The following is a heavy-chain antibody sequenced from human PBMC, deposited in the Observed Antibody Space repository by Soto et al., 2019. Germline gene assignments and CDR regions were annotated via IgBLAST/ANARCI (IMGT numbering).Heavy chain of an antibody. CDR2: ITPIFGTA. CDR3: XRDYGHDCSGGRCYFYF. D-gene: IGHD2-15*01. J-gene: IGHJ4*02. CDR1: GGTFSSYA. V-gene: IGHV1-69*01. Sequence: QVQLVQSGAEVKKPGSSVKVSCKASGGTFSSYAISWVRQAPGQGLEWMGGITPIFGTANYAQKFQGRVTITADESTNTAHMELSSLRSEDTAVYXXXRDYGHDCSGGRCYFYFWGQGTLV.